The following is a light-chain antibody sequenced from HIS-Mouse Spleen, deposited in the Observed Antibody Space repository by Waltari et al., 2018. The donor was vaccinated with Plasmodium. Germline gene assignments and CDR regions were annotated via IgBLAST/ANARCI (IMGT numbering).Light chain of an antibody. Sequence: SPGTLSLSPGERATLSCRASQSVSSSYLAGYQQKPGQAPRLLIYGASSRATGIPDRFSGSGSGTDFTLTISRLEPEDFAVYYCQQYGSSPRTFGQGTKVEIK. J-gene: IGKJ1*01. CDR2: GAS. CDR3: QQYGSSPRT. CDR1: QSVSSSY. V-gene: IGKV3-20*01.